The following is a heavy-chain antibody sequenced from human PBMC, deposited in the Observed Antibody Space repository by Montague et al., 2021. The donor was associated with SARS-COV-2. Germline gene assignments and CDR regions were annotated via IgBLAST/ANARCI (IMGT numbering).Heavy chain of an antibody. CDR1: GFTFSGHA. CDR3: VRATRYMDV. V-gene: IGHV3-23*01. Sequence: SLRLSCAASGFTFSGHAMSWVRQAPGKGLECVSTITYDSGTTYYADSVKGRFTISRDNSKNTLYLQMNSLRAEETAVYYCVRATRYMDVWGKGTTVAVSS. J-gene: IGHJ6*03. CDR2: ITYDSGTT.